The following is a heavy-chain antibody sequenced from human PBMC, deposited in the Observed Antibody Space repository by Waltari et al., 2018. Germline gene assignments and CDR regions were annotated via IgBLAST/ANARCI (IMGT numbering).Heavy chain of an antibody. V-gene: IGHV3-33*01. CDR3: ARDRGADYYYYYGMDV. D-gene: IGHD3-10*01. Sequence: QVQLVESGGVVVQPGRSLRLSCAASGFTFNPYGMHWVRQAPGKGLEWVAVIWYDGSNKYYADSVKGRFTISRDNSKNTLYLQMNSLRAEDTAVYYCARDRGADYYYYYGMDVWGQGTTVTVSS. CDR1: GFTFNPYG. J-gene: IGHJ6*02. CDR2: IWYDGSNK.